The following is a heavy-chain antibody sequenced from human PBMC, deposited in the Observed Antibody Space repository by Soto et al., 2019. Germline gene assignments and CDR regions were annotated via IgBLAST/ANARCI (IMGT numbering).Heavy chain of an antibody. D-gene: IGHD3-10*01. CDR3: ARLYSMIRYYGMDV. J-gene: IGHJ6*02. V-gene: IGHV3-21*06. CDR2: ISTNSNYI. CDR1: GFTFSSYS. Sequence: EVHLVESGGGLVKPGGSLSLSCAASGFTFSSYSMNWVRQAPGKGLEWVSSISTNSNYIQYADSVKGRFTISRDNAKNSLYLQMNSLRAEDTAVYYCARLYSMIRYYGMDVWGQGTKVTVSS.